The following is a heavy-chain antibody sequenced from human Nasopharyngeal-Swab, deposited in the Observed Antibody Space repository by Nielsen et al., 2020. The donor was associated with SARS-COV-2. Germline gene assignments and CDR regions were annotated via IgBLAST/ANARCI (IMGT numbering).Heavy chain of an antibody. CDR1: GFTFGDYA. CDR3: ARSVGSYYGQGAFDI. J-gene: IGHJ3*02. D-gene: IGHD1-26*01. Sequence: GGSLRLSCTTSGFTFGDYAMSWLRQAPGKGLEWVGFIRSKTYDGAPEYAASVKGRFTISRDGAESIAYLQMNSLETEDTGVYYCARSVGSYYGQGAFDIWGQGTMVTVSS. CDR2: IRSKTYDGAP. V-gene: IGHV3-49*01.